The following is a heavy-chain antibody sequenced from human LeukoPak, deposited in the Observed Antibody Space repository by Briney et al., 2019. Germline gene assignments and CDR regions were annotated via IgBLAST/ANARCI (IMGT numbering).Heavy chain of an antibody. Sequence: VASVKVSCKASGYTFTGYYMHWVRQAPGQGLEWMGWISAYNGNTNYAQKLQGRVTMTTDTSTSTAYMELRSLRSDDTAVYYCARCDDDIAVAGCSDYWGQGTLVTVSS. J-gene: IGHJ4*02. V-gene: IGHV1-18*04. D-gene: IGHD6-19*01. CDR3: ARCDDDIAVAGCSDY. CDR2: ISAYNGNT. CDR1: GYTFTGYY.